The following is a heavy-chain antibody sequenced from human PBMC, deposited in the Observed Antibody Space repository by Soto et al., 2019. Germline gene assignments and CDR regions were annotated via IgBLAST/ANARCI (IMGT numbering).Heavy chain of an antibody. V-gene: IGHV3-23*01. CDR2: ISGGGGST. J-gene: IGHJ4*02. D-gene: IGHD3-3*01. Sequence: EVQLLESGGGLVQPGGSLRLSCAASGFTFSNYAMNWVRQAPGKGLEWVSAISGGGGSTYYADSVKGRFSISRDNSKNTLYLQMNSLRAEDTGVYYCAKDADYDFWSGYRFDFWGQGILVTVSS. CDR1: GFTFSNYA. CDR3: AKDADYDFWSGYRFDF.